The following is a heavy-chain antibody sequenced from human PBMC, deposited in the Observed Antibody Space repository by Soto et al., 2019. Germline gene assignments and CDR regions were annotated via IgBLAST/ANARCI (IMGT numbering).Heavy chain of an antibody. CDR1: GYTFTSYY. V-gene: IGHV1-46*01. J-gene: IGHJ4*02. CDR2: INPSGGST. D-gene: IGHD3-22*01. CDR3: ARETYCYDSSGLYDY. Sequence: ASVKVSCKASGYTFTSYYMHWVRQAPGQGLEWMGIINPSGGSTSYARKFQGRVTMTRDTSTSTVYMELSSLRSEDTAVYYCARETYCYDSSGLYDYWGQGTLVTVSS.